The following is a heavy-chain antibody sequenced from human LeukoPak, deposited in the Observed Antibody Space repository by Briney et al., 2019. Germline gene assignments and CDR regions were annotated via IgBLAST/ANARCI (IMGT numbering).Heavy chain of an antibody. CDR3: AKERDYGPADY. CDR2: LSGSGSST. V-gene: IGHV3-23*01. Sequence: GGSLRLSCAASGFIFNKHAMSWVRQAPGKGLEWVSGLSGSGSSTDYADSVKGRFTVSRDNSKNTLFLQMHSLRAEDMATYYCAKERDYGPADYWGQGTLVTVSS. J-gene: IGHJ4*02. D-gene: IGHD4/OR15-4a*01. CDR1: GFIFNKHA.